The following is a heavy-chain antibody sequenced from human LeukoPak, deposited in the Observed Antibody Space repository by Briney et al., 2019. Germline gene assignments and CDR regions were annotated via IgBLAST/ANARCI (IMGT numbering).Heavy chain of an antibody. D-gene: IGHD3-10*01. CDR2: VYPGDSDA. CDR1: GYSFTNYW. CDR3: ARFYYGSGGYPDY. J-gene: IGHJ4*02. Sequence: GESLKISCKGSGYSFTNYWIAWVRQMPGKGLGWMGIVYPGDSDAKYSPSFQGQVLISADKSISTASLQWFSLKASDTAMYYCARFYYGSGGYPDYWGQGTLVTVSS. V-gene: IGHV5-51*03.